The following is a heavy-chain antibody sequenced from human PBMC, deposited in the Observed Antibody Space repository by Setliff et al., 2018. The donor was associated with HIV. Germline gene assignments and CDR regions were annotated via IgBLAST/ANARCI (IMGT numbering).Heavy chain of an antibody. CDR2: IYYSGST. J-gene: IGHJ3*02. V-gene: IGHV4-31*03. CDR3: ARASAERSSVRGLGIAFEI. D-gene: IGHD3-10*01. CDR1: GDSISSGGYY. Sequence: PSETLSLTCTVSGDSISSGGYYWSWIRQHPGKGLEWIGYIYYSGSTYYNPSLKSRVTMSVDTSKNQFSLKLSSVTAADTAVYYCARASAERSSVRGLGIAFEIWGHGTMVTVSS.